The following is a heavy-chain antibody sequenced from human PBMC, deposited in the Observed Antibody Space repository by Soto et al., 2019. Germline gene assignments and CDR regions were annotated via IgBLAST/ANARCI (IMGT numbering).Heavy chain of an antibody. V-gene: IGHV4-34*01. CDR1: GGSFSGYY. CDR2: INHSGST. D-gene: IGHD3-3*01. J-gene: IGHJ6*02. Sequence: PSETLSLTCAAYGGSFSGYYWSWIRQPPGKGLEWIGEINHSGSTNYNPSLKSRVTISVDTSKNQFSLKLSSVTAADTAVYYCARGGRITIFGVVTSYYYYGMDVWGQGTTVTVSS. CDR3: ARGGRITIFGVVTSYYYYGMDV.